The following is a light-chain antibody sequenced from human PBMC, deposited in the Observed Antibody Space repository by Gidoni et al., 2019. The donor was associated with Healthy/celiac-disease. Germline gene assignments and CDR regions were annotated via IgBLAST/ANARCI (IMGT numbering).Light chain of an antibody. CDR2: WAS. V-gene: IGKV4-1*01. Sequence: DIVMTQSPYSLAVSLGERATINCKSSKSVLYSANNKNYLAWYQQKPGQPPKLLIYWASTRESGVPDRFSGSGSGTDFTLTISSLQAEDVAVYYCQQYYSTPRTFGQGTKVEIK. CDR1: KSVLYSANNKNY. J-gene: IGKJ1*01. CDR3: QQYYSTPRT.